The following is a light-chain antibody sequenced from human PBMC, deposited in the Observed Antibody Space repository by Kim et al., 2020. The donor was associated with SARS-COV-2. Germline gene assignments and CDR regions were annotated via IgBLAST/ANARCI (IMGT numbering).Light chain of an antibody. Sequence: PGPSITFSCTGTSSDVGGYNFFSWYQQHPGKAPKLMIFDVSNRPSGVSNRFSGSKSGNTASLTISGLQADDEADYYCSSYTSSSTLFGGGTQLTVL. V-gene: IGLV2-14*03. CDR1: SSDVGGYNF. J-gene: IGLJ2*01. CDR3: SSYTSSSTL. CDR2: DVS.